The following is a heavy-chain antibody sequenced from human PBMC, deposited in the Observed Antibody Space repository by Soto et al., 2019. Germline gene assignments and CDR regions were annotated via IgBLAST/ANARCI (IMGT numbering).Heavy chain of an antibody. J-gene: IGHJ4*02. CDR3: ARTPCRGGSCYFDY. V-gene: IGHV3-33*01. Sequence: QVQLVESGGGVFQPGRSRRLSCAASGFTFSSYGMHWVRQAPGKGLEWVAVIWYDGSNKYYADSVKGRFTISRDNSKNTLYLQMNSLRAEDTAVYYCARTPCRGGSCYFDYWGQGTLVTVSS. CDR1: GFTFSSYG. D-gene: IGHD2-15*01. CDR2: IWYDGSNK.